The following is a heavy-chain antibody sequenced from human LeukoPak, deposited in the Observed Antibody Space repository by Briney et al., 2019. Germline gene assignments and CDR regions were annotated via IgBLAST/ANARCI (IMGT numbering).Heavy chain of an antibody. Sequence: PSETLSLTCTVSGGSISSGGYYWSWIRQHPGKGLEWIGYIYYSGSTYYNPSLKSRVTISVDTSKNQFSLKLSSVTAADTALYYCARDQSGYYGSGSYGMDVWGKGTTVTVSS. V-gene: IGHV4-31*03. CDR3: ARDQSGYYGSGSYGMDV. D-gene: IGHD3-10*01. J-gene: IGHJ6*04. CDR1: GGSISSGGYY. CDR2: IYYSGST.